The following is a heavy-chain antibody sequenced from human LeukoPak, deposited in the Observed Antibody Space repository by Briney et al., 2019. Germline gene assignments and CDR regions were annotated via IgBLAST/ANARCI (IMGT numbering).Heavy chain of an antibody. Sequence: GGSLRLSCAASGFTFSSYAMSWVRQAPGKGLEWVSAISGSGGSTYCADSVKGRFTISRDNSKNTLYLQMNSLRAEDTAVYYCAAGQQLVYFDYWGQGTLVTVSS. CDR3: AAGQQLVYFDY. J-gene: IGHJ4*02. CDR2: ISGSGGST. CDR1: GFTFSSYA. V-gene: IGHV3-23*01. D-gene: IGHD6-13*01.